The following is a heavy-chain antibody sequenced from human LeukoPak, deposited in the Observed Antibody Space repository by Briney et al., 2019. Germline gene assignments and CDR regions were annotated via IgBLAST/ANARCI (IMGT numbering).Heavy chain of an antibody. Sequence: ASVKVSCKASGYTFTSYDINWVRQAPGQGLEWMGWMNPNSGNTGYAQKFQGRVTMTRNTSISTAYMELSSLRSEDTAVYYCARVGKWLVRSPMGDYWGQGTLVTVSS. CDR2: MNPNSGNT. D-gene: IGHD6-19*01. V-gene: IGHV1-8*01. CDR3: ARVGKWLVRSPMGDY. J-gene: IGHJ4*02. CDR1: GYTFTSYD.